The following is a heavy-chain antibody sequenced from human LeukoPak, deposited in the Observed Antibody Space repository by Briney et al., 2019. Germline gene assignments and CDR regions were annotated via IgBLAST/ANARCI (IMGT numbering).Heavy chain of an antibody. D-gene: IGHD2-2*01. V-gene: IGHV3-23*01. CDR2: IVGGGYDT. Sequence: GGSLRLSCAASGFSFNNYGMSWVRQALGKGLEWVSSIVGGGYDTYYADSVMGRFTISRDNSKNTLYLQMNSLRADDTAVYYCAKNRRYHDYWGQGTLVTVSS. CDR3: AKNRRYHDY. J-gene: IGHJ4*02. CDR1: GFSFNNYG.